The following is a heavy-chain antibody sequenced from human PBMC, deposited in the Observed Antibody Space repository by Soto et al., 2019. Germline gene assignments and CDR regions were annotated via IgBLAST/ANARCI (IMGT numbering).Heavy chain of an antibody. J-gene: IGHJ4*02. Sequence: GSLRLSCAASGFTFNNYAMSWVRQAPGKALEWVSSINIVGGNTNYADSVRGRFTMSRDDSKNTVFLQMNSLRAEDTAIYYCTKNYYFDSWGQGTLVTVSS. V-gene: IGHV3-23*01. CDR1: GFTFNNYA. CDR2: INIVGGNT. CDR3: TKNYYFDS.